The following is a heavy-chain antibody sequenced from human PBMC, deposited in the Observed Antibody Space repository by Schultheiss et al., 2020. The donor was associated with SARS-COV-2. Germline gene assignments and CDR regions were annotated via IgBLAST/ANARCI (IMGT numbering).Heavy chain of an antibody. CDR2: ISGSGGST. D-gene: IGHD2-8*01. J-gene: IGHJ4*02. CDR1: GFTFGDYA. CDR3: ARGVGCTNGVCSSFAY. V-gene: IGHV3-23*01. Sequence: GESLKISCTASGFTFGDYAMSWFRQAPGKGLEWVSAISGSGGSTYYADSVKGRFTISRDNSKNTLYLQMNSLRAEDTAVYYCARGVGCTNGVCSSFAYWGQGTLVTVSS.